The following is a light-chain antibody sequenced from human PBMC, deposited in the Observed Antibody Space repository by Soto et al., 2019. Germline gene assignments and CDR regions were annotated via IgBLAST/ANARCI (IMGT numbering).Light chain of an antibody. J-gene: IGLJ2*01. CDR2: DVS. V-gene: IGLV2-14*01. CDR3: SSYTSSSTLDVV. Sequence: QSVLTQPASVSGSPGQSITISCTGTSSDVGGYNYVSWYQQHPGKAPKLMIYDVSNRPSGVSNHFSGSKSGNTASLTISGLKAEDEADYYCSSYTSSSTLDVVFGGGTKLTVL. CDR1: SSDVGGYNY.